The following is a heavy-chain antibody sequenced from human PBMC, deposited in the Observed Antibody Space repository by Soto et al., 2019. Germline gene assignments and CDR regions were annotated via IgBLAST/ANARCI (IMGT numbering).Heavy chain of an antibody. Sequence: SETLSLTCAVSGGSISSSNWWSWVRQPPGKGLEWIGEIYHSGSTNYNPSLKSRVTISVDKSKNQFSLKLSSVTAADTAVYYCARELGYCSSTSCARGHYYYYGMDGWGQGTTVTVSS. CDR3: ARELGYCSSTSCARGHYYYYGMDG. CDR2: IYHSGST. CDR1: GGSISSSNW. V-gene: IGHV4-4*02. D-gene: IGHD2-2*01. J-gene: IGHJ6*02.